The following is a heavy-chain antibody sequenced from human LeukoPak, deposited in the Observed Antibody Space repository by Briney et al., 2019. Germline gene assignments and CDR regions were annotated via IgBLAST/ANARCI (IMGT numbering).Heavy chain of an antibody. Sequence: ASVKVSCKASGYTFTSYGISWVRQAPGQGLEWMGWISAYNGNTNYAQKLQGRVTMTTDTSTSTAYMELRSLRSDDTAVYYCARDVDTVATILAENWFDPWGQGTLVTVSS. J-gene: IGHJ5*02. CDR2: ISAYNGNT. CDR1: GYTFTSYG. CDR3: ARDVDTVATILAENWFDP. V-gene: IGHV1-18*04. D-gene: IGHD5-12*01.